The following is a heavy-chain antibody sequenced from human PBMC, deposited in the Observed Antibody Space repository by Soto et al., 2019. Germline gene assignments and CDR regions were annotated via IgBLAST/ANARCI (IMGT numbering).Heavy chain of an antibody. CDR1: GFTFSSYA. V-gene: IGHV3-23*01. D-gene: IGHD6-19*01. CDR2: ISGSGGST. Sequence: EVQLLESGGGLVQPGASLRLSCAASGFTFSSYAMSWVRQAPGKGLEWVSAISGSGGSTYYADSVKGRFTISRDNSKNTLYLQMNSLRAEDTAVYYCAKDGVYSSGWYNYWGQGTLVTVSS. J-gene: IGHJ4*02. CDR3: AKDGVYSSGWYNY.